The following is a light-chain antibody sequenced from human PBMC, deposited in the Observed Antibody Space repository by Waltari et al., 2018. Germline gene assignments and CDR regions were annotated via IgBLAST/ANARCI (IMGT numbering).Light chain of an antibody. CDR3: SAWDSDLSGYV. J-gene: IGLJ1*01. CDR1: SNNVGNQG. CDR2: RNN. V-gene: IGLV10-54*04. Sequence: QAGLTQPPSVSKGLRQTATLTCTGNSNNVGNQGAAWLQQHQGQPPKLLSYRNNNRPSGISDRFSASRSGNTASLTITGVQPEDEADYYCSAWDSDLSGYVFGTGTKVTVL.